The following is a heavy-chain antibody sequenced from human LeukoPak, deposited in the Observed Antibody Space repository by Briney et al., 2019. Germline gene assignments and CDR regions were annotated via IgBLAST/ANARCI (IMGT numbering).Heavy chain of an antibody. D-gene: IGHD3-3*01. CDR3: ARLVGFWSGYYYYYYMDV. Sequence: PSETLSLTCAVYGGSFSGYYWSWIRQPPGKGLEWIGEINHSGSTNCNPSLKSRVTISVDTSKNQFSLKLSSVTAADTAVYYCARLVGFWSGYYYYYYMDVWGKGPRSPSP. J-gene: IGHJ6*03. CDR2: INHSGST. V-gene: IGHV4-34*01. CDR1: GGSFSGYY.